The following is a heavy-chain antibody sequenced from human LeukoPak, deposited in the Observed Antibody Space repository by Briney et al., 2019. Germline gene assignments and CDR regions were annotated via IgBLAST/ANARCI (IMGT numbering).Heavy chain of an antibody. Sequence: SETLSLTCAVSGGSISSGGYSWSWIRQPPGKGLEWIGYIYHSGSTYYNPSLKSRVTISVDRSKNQFSPKLSSVTAADTAVYYCARDNEWLLNAFDIWGQGTMVTVSS. CDR2: IYHSGST. CDR1: GGSISSGGYS. V-gene: IGHV4-30-2*01. CDR3: ARDNEWLLNAFDI. D-gene: IGHD3-3*01. J-gene: IGHJ3*02.